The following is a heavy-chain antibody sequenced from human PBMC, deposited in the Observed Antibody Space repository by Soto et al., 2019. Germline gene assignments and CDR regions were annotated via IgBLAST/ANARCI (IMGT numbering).Heavy chain of an antibody. V-gene: IGHV1-18*01. CDR3: ARHHGPTTSENWFDP. J-gene: IGHJ5*02. CDR1: GYTFFTYD. CDR2: ISTYSGDT. Sequence: QVHLVQSGVEVKTPGASVKVSCQASGYTFFTYDISWVRQAPGQGLEWMGWISTYSGDTKYAQKFLGRVTMTPHTSTTTAYLELRSLRSDDTAVYYCARHHGPTTSENWFDPWGQGTLVTVSS. D-gene: IGHD5-12*01.